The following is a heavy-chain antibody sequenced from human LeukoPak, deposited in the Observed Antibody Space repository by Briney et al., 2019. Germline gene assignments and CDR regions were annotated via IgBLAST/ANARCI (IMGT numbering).Heavy chain of an antibody. D-gene: IGHD1-26*01. Sequence: GRSLRLSCAASGFTFSSYAMHWVRQAPGKGLEWVSYISSSSSTIYYADSVKGRFTISRDNAKNSLYLQMNSLRAEDTAVYYCARGGSYRFDYWGQGTLVTVSS. J-gene: IGHJ4*02. CDR2: ISSSSSTI. CDR1: GFTFSSYA. V-gene: IGHV3-48*01. CDR3: ARGGSYRFDY.